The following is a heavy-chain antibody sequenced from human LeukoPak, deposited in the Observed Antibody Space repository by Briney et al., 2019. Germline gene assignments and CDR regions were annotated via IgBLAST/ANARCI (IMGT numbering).Heavy chain of an antibody. V-gene: IGHV4-38-2*02. D-gene: IGHD1-7*01. CDR1: GYSMSSGYY. CDR3: ARVGYNWNLWFDF. J-gene: IGHJ3*01. Sequence: SETLSLTCTVSGYSMSSGYYWGWIRQPPGKGLQWIGSIFHSGNSYYNPSLKSRVTISVDTSKNQFSLKVNSVTAADTAVYYCARVGYNWNLWFDFWGQGTTVIVSS. CDR2: IFHSGNS.